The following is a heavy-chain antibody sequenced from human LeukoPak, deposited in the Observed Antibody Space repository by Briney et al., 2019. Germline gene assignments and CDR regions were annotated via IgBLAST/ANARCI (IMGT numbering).Heavy chain of an antibody. V-gene: IGHV3-21*01. CDR1: GFTFSSYS. Sequence: PGGSLRLSCAASGFTFSSYSMNWVRQAPGKGLEWVSSISSSSSYIYYADSVKGRFTISRDNAKNSLYLQMNSLRAEDTAVYYCAKGLSSGWHLYYYYYGMDVWGQGTTVTVSS. D-gene: IGHD6-19*01. CDR2: ISSSSSYI. CDR3: AKGLSSGWHLYYYYYGMDV. J-gene: IGHJ6*02.